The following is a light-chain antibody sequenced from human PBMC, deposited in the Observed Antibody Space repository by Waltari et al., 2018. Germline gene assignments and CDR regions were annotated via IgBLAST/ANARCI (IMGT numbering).Light chain of an antibody. V-gene: IGKV1-5*03. CDR1: QTINTW. CDR2: KAS. CDR3: LQYNGAPRT. J-gene: IGKJ1*01. Sequence: DIQMTQSPSTLSASVGARVTITCRASQTINTWLAWHQQKPGKAPKLLIYKASSLESGVPSRFSGSGSGTEFTLTISSLQPDDFATYYCLQYNGAPRTFGQGTKVEVK.